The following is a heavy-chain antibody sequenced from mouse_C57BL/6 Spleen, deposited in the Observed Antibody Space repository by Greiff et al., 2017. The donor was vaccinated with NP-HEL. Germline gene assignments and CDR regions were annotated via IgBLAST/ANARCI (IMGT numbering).Heavy chain of an antibody. CDR2: IHPNSGST. J-gene: IGHJ2*01. Sequence: VKLQQPGAELVKPGASVKLSCKASGYTFTSYWMHWVKQRPGQGLEWIGMIHPNSGSTNYNEKFKSKATLTVDKSSSTAYMQLSSLTSEDSAVYYCARGGYYYGSRDYWGQGTTLTVSS. CDR3: ARGGYYYGSRDY. CDR1: GYTFTSYW. D-gene: IGHD1-1*01. V-gene: IGHV1-64*01.